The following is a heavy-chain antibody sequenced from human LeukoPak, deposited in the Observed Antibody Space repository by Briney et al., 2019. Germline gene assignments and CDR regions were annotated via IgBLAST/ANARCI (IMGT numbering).Heavy chain of an antibody. J-gene: IGHJ1*01. CDR1: GYTFTGYY. Sequence: GASVKVSCKASGYTFTGYYMHWVRQAPGQGLEWMGWINPNSGGTNYAQKFQGRVTMTRDTSISTAYMELSRLRSDDTAVYYCARDPTIFGAPRDFQHWGQGTLVTVSS. V-gene: IGHV1-2*02. D-gene: IGHD3-3*01. CDR3: ARDPTIFGAPRDFQH. CDR2: INPNSGGT.